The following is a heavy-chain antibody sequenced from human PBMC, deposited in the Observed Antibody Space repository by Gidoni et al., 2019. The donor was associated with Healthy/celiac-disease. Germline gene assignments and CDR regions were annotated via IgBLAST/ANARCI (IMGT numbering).Heavy chain of an antibody. CDR2: ISPIFGTA. Sequence: QVQLVQSVAEVKNPWSSVHVSCTASGGTFSSYAISWVRQATGQGLEWMGGISPIFGTANYAQKFQGRVTITADESTSTAYMELSSLRSEDTAVYYCARGEVAGTERFFDYWGQGTLVTVSS. CDR1: GGTFSSYA. J-gene: IGHJ4*02. D-gene: IGHD6-19*01. CDR3: ARGEVAGTERFFDY. V-gene: IGHV1-69*01.